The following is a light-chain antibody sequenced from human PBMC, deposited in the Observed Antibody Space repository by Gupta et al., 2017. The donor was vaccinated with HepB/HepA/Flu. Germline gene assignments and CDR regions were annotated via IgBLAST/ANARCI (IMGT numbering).Light chain of an antibody. J-gene: IGKJ1*01. CDR1: QSVSSNY. V-gene: IGKV3-20*01. CDR2: GAS. CDR3: HQYGNSPWT. Sequence: EIVLRQSPGTLSLSPGERATLSCRASQSVSSNYLGWYQQKPGQAPRLVISGASNRATGIPDRFSGSGSGTDFTLTISRLEPEDFAVYCCHQYGNSPWTFGQGTKVEIK.